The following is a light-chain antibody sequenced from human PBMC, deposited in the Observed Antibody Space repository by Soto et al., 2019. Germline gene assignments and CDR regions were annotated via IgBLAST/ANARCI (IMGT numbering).Light chain of an antibody. CDR1: QGISSY. V-gene: IGKV1-9*01. J-gene: IGKJ4*01. CDR2: AAS. Sequence: DIQLTQSPSFLSASVGDRVTITCRASQGISSYLAWYQQKPGKAPKLLIYAASTLQSGVPSRFSGSGSGTELSLTISSLQPEDFATYYWQQLNCYPLTFGGGTQVEIK. CDR3: QQLNCYPLT.